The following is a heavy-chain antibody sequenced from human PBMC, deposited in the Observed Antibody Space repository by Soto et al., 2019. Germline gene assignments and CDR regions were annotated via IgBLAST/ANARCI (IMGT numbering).Heavy chain of an antibody. Sequence: QVQLVQSGAEVKKPGSGVKVSCKASGGPFSNDIITWVRQAPGQGLEWVGRIIPLLNTATYAQKFQGRLTITADRSTGTAYMELNSLKSEDTAVYDCARDSPIGSTFSGYDAIDYWGQGTLVTVSS. D-gene: IGHD5-12*01. J-gene: IGHJ4*02. V-gene: IGHV1-69*08. CDR3: ARDSPIGSTFSGYDAIDY. CDR1: GGPFSNDI. CDR2: IIPLLNTA.